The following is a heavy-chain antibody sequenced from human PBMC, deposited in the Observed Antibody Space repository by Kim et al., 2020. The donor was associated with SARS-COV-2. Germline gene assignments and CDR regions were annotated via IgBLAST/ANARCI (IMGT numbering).Heavy chain of an antibody. CDR3: AKIGSSWFGPDDAFDI. D-gene: IGHD6-13*01. V-gene: IGHV3-9*01. CDR1: GFTFDDYA. CDR2: ISWNSGSI. J-gene: IGHJ3*02. Sequence: GGSLRLSCAASGFTFDDYAMHWVRQAPGKGLEWVSGISWNSGSIGHADSVKGRFTISRDNAKNSLYLQMNSLRAEDTAVYYCAKIGSSWFGPDDAFDIWGQETMVSV.